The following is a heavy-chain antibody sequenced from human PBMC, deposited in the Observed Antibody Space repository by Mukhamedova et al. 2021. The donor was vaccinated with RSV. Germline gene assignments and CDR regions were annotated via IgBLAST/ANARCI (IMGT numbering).Heavy chain of an antibody. J-gene: IGHJ6*03. CDR3: ARGQDIVVVPAAPIAYYYYMDV. V-gene: IGHV1-69*06. Sequence: MGGIIPIFGTANYAQKFQGRVTITADKSTSTAYMALSSLRSEDTAVYYCARGQDIVVVPAAPIAYYYYMDVWGKGTTVTVSS. D-gene: IGHD2-2*01. CDR2: IIPIFGTA.